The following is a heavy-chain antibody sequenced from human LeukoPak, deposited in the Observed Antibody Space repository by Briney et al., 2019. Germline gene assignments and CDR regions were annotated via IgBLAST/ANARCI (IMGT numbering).Heavy chain of an antibody. J-gene: IGHJ4*02. Sequence: GGSLRLSCAASGFTFSSYAMSWVRQAPGKGLEWVSAISGSGGSTYYADSVKGRFTISRDNSKNTLYLQMNSLRAEDTAVYYCARAVSSGYDPFDYWGQGTLVTVSS. CDR2: ISGSGGST. CDR3: ARAVSSGYDPFDY. CDR1: GFTFSSYA. D-gene: IGHD3-22*01. V-gene: IGHV3-23*01.